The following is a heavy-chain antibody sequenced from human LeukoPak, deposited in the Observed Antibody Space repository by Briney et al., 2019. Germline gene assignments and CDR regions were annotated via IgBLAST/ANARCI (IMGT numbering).Heavy chain of an antibody. J-gene: IGHJ3*02. CDR2: IYYSGST. Sequence: PSETLSLTCTVPGGSISSSSYYWGWIRQPPGKGLEWIGSIYYSGSTYYNPSLKSQVTISVDTSKNQFSLKLSSVTAADTAVYYCATPALGWNYNWNDGVTDAFDIWGQGTMVTVSS. D-gene: IGHD1-20*01. CDR3: ATPALGWNYNWNDGVTDAFDI. V-gene: IGHV4-39*01. CDR1: GGSISSSSYY.